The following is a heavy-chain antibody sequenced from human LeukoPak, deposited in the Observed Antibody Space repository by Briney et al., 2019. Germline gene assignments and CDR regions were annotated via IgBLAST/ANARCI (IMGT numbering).Heavy chain of an antibody. CDR2: IYYSGST. J-gene: IGHJ4*02. V-gene: IGHV4-59*01. CDR1: GASISSYY. D-gene: IGHD1-7*01. CDR3: AKKGWNYFFDH. Sequence: MASETLSLTCTVSGASISSYYWSWIRQPPGKGLEWIGYIYYSGSTNYNPSLKSRVTISVDTSKNQFSLNLSSVTAADTAVYYCAKKGWNYFFDHWGQGTLVTVSS.